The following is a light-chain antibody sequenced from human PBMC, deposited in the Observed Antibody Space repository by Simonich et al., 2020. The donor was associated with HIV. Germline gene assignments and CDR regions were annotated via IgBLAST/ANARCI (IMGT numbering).Light chain of an antibody. CDR1: SSDIGGYNS. CDR2: DVN. CDR3: CSYTSISTWV. J-gene: IGLJ3*02. V-gene: IGLV2-14*03. Sequence: QSVLTQPASVSGSPGQSITISCTGTSSDIGGYNSVSWYQQHPAKVPKLIIYDVNERPSGVSNRFSGSKSGNTASLTISGLQAEDEADYYCCSYTSISTWVFGGGTKVTVL.